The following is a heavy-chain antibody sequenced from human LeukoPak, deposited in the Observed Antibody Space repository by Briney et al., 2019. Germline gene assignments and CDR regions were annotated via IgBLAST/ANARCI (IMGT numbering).Heavy chain of an antibody. D-gene: IGHD2-2*01. V-gene: IGHV1-69*04. CDR2: IIPILGIA. J-gene: IGHJ6*02. CDR1: GGTFSSYA. CDR3: ARVRTVVVPAVRYYHGMDV. Sequence: SVKVSCKASGGTFSSYAISWVRQAPGQGLEWMGRIIPILGIANYAQKFQGRVTITADKSTSTAYMELSSLRSEDTAVYYRARVRTVVVPAVRYYHGMDVWGQGTTVTVSS.